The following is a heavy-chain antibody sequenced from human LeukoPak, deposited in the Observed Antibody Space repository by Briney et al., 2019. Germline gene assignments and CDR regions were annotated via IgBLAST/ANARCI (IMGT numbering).Heavy chain of an antibody. D-gene: IGHD3-16*02. CDR3: ARASPAVWGSYRYPNLLDY. CDR1: GGSISSGDYY. Sequence: PSETLSLTCTVSGGSISSGDYYWSWIRQPPGKGLEWIGYIYYSGSTYYNPSLKSRVTISVDTSKNQFSLKLSSVTAADTAVYYCARASPAVWGSYRYPNLLDYWGQGTLVTVSS. J-gene: IGHJ4*02. V-gene: IGHV4-30-4*01. CDR2: IYYSGST.